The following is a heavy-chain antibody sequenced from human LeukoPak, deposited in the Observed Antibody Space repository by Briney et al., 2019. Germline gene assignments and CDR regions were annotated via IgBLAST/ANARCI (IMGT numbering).Heavy chain of an antibody. J-gene: IGHJ4*02. CDR2: IYYSGST. CDR1: GGSISSSSYY. D-gene: IGHD5-12*01. V-gene: IGHV4-39*07. CDR3: AREGGSGYDYVFDY. Sequence: PSETLSLTCTVSGGSISSSSYYWGWIRQPPGKGLEWIGSIYYSGSTYYNPSLKSRVTISVDMSKNHFSLRLRSVTAADTAMYYCAREGGSGYDYVFDYWGQGTLVTVSS.